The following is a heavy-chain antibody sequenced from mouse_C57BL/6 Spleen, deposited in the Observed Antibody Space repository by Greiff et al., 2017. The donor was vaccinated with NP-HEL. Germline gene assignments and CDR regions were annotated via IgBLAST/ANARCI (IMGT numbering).Heavy chain of an antibody. CDR1: GYSITSGYY. Sequence: VQLQQSGPGLVKPSQSLSLTCSVTGYSITSGYYWNWIRQFPGNKLEWMGYISYDGSNNYNPSLKNRISITRDTSKNQFFLKLNSVTTEDTATYYCAIYYDYDVAWFAYWGQGTLVTVSA. CDR3: AIYYDYDVAWFAY. V-gene: IGHV3-6*01. J-gene: IGHJ3*01. D-gene: IGHD2-4*01. CDR2: ISYDGSN.